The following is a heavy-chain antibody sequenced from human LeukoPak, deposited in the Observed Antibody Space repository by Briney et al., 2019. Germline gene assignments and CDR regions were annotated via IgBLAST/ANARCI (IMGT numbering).Heavy chain of an antibody. V-gene: IGHV3-23*01. J-gene: IGHJ4*02. CDR2: ISNSGSST. CDR3: AKGSSPSRPYYFDN. D-gene: IGHD3-10*01. CDR1: GFTFSTYA. Sequence: QSGGSLRLSCAASGFTFSTYAMSWVRQAPGEGLEWVSAISNSGSSTYYADYVKGRFTISRDSSKNTVYLQMNSLRADDTAVYYCAKGSSPSRPYYFDNWGQGTLVTVSS.